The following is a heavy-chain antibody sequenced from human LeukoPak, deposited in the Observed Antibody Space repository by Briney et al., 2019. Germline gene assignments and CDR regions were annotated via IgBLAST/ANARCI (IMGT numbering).Heavy chain of an antibody. D-gene: IGHD3-9*01. J-gene: IGHJ6*02. CDR3: ARGRTLDDILTGYYYYYGMDV. CDR1: GGSISSYY. CDR2: IYYSGST. V-gene: IGHV4-59*01. Sequence: SETLSLTCTVSGGSISSYYWSWIRQPPGKGLEWIGYIYYSGSTNYNPSLKSRVTISVDTSKNQFSLKLSSVTAADTGVYYCARGRTLDDILTGYYYYYGMDVWGQGTTVTVSS.